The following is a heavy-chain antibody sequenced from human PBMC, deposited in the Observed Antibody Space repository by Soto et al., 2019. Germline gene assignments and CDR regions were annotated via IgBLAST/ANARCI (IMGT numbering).Heavy chain of an antibody. CDR2: IIPIFGTA. V-gene: IGHV1-69*13. CDR3: AGRGYYYDSSGPRNRNWFDP. Sequence: GASVNVSCKASGGTFSSYAISWVRQAPGQGLEWMGGIIPIFGTANYAQKFQGRVTITADESTSTAYMELSSLRSEDTAVYYCAGRGYYYDSSGPRNRNWFDPWGQGTLVTVSS. D-gene: IGHD3-22*01. CDR1: GGTFSSYA. J-gene: IGHJ5*02.